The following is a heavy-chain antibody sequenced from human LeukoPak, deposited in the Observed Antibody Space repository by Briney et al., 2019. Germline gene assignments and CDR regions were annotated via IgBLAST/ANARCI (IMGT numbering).Heavy chain of an antibody. J-gene: IGHJ3*02. V-gene: IGHV1-2*02. CDR1: GYTFTGYY. Sequence: ASVKVSCKASGYTFTGYYMHWVRQAPGQGLEWMGWINPNSGGTNYAQKFQGRVTMTRDTSISTAYMELSRLRSEDTAVYYCARNEFGYGGKSPSRGAFDIWGQGTMVTVSS. CDR2: INPNSGGT. D-gene: IGHD4-23*01. CDR3: ARNEFGYGGKSPSRGAFDI.